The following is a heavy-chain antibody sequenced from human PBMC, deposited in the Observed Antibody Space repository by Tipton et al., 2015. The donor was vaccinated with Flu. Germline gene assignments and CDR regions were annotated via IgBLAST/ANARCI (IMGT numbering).Heavy chain of an antibody. D-gene: IGHD3-10*01. Sequence: SLRLSCAASGFSFSSYEMNWVRQAPGKGLEWVSYISTSGSTTYYADSVKGRSTISRDNAKNSLYLQMNSLRAEDTAVYHCASQVWGSGSYYKHFDNWGQGTLVTVSA. CDR1: GFSFSSYE. CDR3: ASQVWGSGSYYKHFDN. J-gene: IGHJ4*02. V-gene: IGHV3-48*03. CDR2: ISTSGSTT.